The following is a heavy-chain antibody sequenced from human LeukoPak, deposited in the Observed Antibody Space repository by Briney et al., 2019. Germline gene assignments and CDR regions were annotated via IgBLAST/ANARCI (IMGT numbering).Heavy chain of an antibody. Sequence: GGPLRLSCAASGFTFSSYSMNWVRQAPGRGLEWVSSISSSSSYIYYADSVKGRFTISRDNAKNSLYLQMNSLRAEDTAVYYCARDPPIAAAGTGDWFDPWGQGTLVTVSS. CDR3: ARDPPIAAAGTGDWFDP. CDR1: GFTFSSYS. D-gene: IGHD6-13*01. V-gene: IGHV3-21*01. J-gene: IGHJ5*02. CDR2: ISSSSSYI.